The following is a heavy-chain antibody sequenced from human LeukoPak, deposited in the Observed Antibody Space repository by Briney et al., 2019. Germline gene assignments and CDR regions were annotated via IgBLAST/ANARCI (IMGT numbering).Heavy chain of an antibody. V-gene: IGHV1-2*02. CDR1: GYTFTGYY. D-gene: IGHD6-19*01. CDR2: INPNGGGT. J-gene: IGHJ4*02. CDR3: ARENNSGWYRKAAFDY. Sequence: ASVKVSCKASGYTFTGYYMHWVRQAPGQGLEWMGWINPNGGGTNYAQKFQGRVTLTRDTSINTAYMDVSRLASDDTAVYYCARENNSGWYRKAAFDYWGQGTLVTVTS.